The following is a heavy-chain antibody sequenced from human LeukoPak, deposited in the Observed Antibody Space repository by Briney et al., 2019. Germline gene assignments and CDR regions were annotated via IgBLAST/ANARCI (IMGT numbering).Heavy chain of an antibody. CDR2: IYYSGST. D-gene: IGHD3-9*01. Sequence: SETLSLTCTVSGGSISSSSYYWGWIRQPPGKELEWIGSIYYSGSTYYNPSLKSRVTISVDTSKNQFSLKLSSVTAADTAVYYCARLFTGYYLDYWGQGTLVTVSS. V-gene: IGHV4-39*01. CDR3: ARLFTGYYLDY. J-gene: IGHJ4*02. CDR1: GGSISSSSYY.